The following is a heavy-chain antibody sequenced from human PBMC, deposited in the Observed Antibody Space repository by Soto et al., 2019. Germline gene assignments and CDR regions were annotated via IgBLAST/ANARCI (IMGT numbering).Heavy chain of an antibody. V-gene: IGHV1-69*13. Sequence: ASVKVSCKASGGTFSSYAISWVRQAPGQGLEWMGGIIPIFGTANYAQKFQGRVTITADESTSTAYMELSSLRSEDTAVYYCARGAYYYDSSGYYMAWGQGTLVTVSS. CDR3: ARGAYYYDSSGYYMA. CDR2: IIPIFGTA. J-gene: IGHJ5*02. CDR1: GGTFSSYA. D-gene: IGHD3-22*01.